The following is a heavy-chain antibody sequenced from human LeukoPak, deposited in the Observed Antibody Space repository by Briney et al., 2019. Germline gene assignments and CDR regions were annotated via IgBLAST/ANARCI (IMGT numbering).Heavy chain of an antibody. V-gene: IGHV5-51*01. D-gene: IGHD2-2*01. CDR2: IYPGDSDT. CDR1: GYSFTSYW. Sequence: GESLKISCKGSGYSFTSYWIGWVRQMPGKGLEWMGIIYPGDSDTRYSPSFQGQVTISADKSISTAYLQWSSLKASDTAMYYCARVFSDGAAAAIRFYYWGQGTLVTVSS. CDR3: ARVFSDGAAAAIRFYY. J-gene: IGHJ4*02.